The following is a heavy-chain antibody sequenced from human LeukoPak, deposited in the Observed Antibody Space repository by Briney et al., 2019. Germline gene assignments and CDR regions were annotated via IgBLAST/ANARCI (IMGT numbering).Heavy chain of an antibody. CDR3: ARDLFSIWFGHTFRGNWFDP. Sequence: VASVKVSCEASGYTFTSYAMNWVRQAPGQGLEWMGWINTNTGNPTYAQGFTGRFVFSLDTSVSTAYLQISSLKAEDTAVYYCARDLFSIWFGHTFRGNWFDPWGQGTLVTVSS. CDR1: GYTFTSYA. V-gene: IGHV7-4-1*02. D-gene: IGHD3-10*01. J-gene: IGHJ5*02. CDR2: INTNTGNP.